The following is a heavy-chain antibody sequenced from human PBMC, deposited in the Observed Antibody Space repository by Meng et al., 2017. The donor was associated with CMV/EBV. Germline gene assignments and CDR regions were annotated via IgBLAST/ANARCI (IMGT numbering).Heavy chain of an antibody. Sequence: SVKVSCKASGGTFSSYAISWVRQAPGQGLEWMGGIIPIFGTANYAQKFQGRVTITTDESTSTAYMELSSLRSEDTAVYYCARGLPAADPDAFDIWVQGTMVTVSS. CDR2: IIPIFGTA. CDR1: GGTFSSYA. V-gene: IGHV1-69*05. D-gene: IGHD2-2*01. J-gene: IGHJ3*02. CDR3: ARGLPAADPDAFDI.